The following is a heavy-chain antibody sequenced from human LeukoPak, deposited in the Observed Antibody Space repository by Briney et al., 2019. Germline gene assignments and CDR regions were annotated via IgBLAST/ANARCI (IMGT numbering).Heavy chain of an antibody. CDR3: ARLYSGRYYYFDY. CDR1: GGSISSYY. CDR2: IYYSGTT. J-gene: IGHJ4*02. V-gene: IGHV4-39*07. D-gene: IGHD1-26*01. Sequence: PSETLSLTCTVSGGSISSYYWGWLRQPPGKGLEWIGSIYYSGTTYYNPSLKSRVTISVDTSKNQFSLKLSSVTAADTAVYYCARLYSGRYYYFDYWGQGTLVTVSS.